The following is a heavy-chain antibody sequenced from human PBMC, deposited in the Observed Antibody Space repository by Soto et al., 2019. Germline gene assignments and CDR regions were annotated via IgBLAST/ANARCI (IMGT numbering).Heavy chain of an antibody. D-gene: IGHD3-22*01. CDR2: INPNSGGP. V-gene: IGHV1-2*02. CDR1: GYTFTGYY. Sequence: ASVKVSCKASGYTFTGYYMHWVRQAPGQGLEWMGWINPNSGGPNYAQKFQGRVTMTRDTSISTAYMELSRLRSDDTAVYYCARDYYDSSGSSNYFDYWGQGSLATVSS. J-gene: IGHJ4*02. CDR3: ARDYYDSSGSSNYFDY.